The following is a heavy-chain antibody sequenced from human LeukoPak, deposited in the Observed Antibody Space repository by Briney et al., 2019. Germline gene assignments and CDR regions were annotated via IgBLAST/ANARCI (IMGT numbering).Heavy chain of an antibody. Sequence: GGSLRLSCEASGLTFSSFGMSWVRQAPGKGLEWVSAISGSVSSTYYADSVKGRFTISRDNAKNSLYLQMNSLRAEGTAVYYCAREWNYYDSSGHFDYWGQGTLVTVSS. CDR2: ISGSVSST. V-gene: IGHV3-21*04. J-gene: IGHJ4*02. CDR1: GLTFSSFG. CDR3: AREWNYYDSSGHFDY. D-gene: IGHD3-22*01.